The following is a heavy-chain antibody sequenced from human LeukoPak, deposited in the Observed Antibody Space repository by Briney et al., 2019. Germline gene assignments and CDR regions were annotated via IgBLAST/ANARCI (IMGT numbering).Heavy chain of an antibody. D-gene: IGHD3-9*01. CDR1: GYTFTSYA. CDR3: ARDTYYDILTGYYNDY. V-gene: IGHV7-4-1*02. J-gene: IGHJ4*02. CDR2: INTNTGNP. Sequence: ASVKVSCKTSGYTFTSYAMNWVRQAPGQGLECMGWINTNTGNPTYAQGFTGRFVFSLDTSVSTAYLQISSLQAEDTAVYYCARDTYYDILTGYYNDYWGQGTLVTVSS.